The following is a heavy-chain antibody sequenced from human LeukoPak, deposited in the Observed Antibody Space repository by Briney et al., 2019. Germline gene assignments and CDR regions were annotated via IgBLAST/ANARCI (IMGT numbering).Heavy chain of an antibody. V-gene: IGHV3-30-3*01. CDR2: ISYDGSNK. CDR3: ARATIVVVINFDY. D-gene: IGHD3-22*01. CDR1: GFTFSSYA. J-gene: IGHJ4*02. Sequence: GGSLRLSCAASGFTFSSYAMHWVRQAPGKGLEWVAVISYDGSNKYYADSVKGRFTISRDNSKNTLYLQVNSLRAEDTAVYYCARATIVVVINFDYWGQGTLVTVSS.